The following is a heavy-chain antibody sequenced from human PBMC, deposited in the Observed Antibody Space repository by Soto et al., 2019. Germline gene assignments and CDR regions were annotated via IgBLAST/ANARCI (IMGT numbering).Heavy chain of an antibody. Sequence: GGSLRLSCAASGFTFSSYGMHWVRQAPGKGLEWVAVISYDGSNKYYADSVKGRFTISRDNSKNTLYLQMNSLRAEDTAVYYCAKDRIVATIGGIKVTGDYDAFDIWGQGTMVTVSS. CDR3: AKDRIVATIGGIKVTGDYDAFDI. V-gene: IGHV3-30*18. J-gene: IGHJ3*02. CDR1: GFTFSSYG. D-gene: IGHD5-12*01. CDR2: ISYDGSNK.